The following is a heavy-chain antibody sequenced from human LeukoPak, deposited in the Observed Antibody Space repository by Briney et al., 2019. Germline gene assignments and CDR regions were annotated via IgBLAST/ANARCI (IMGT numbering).Heavy chain of an antibody. V-gene: IGHV4-59*08. J-gene: IGHJ4*02. CDR2: FYYSGST. D-gene: IGHD2-2*02. Sequence: SETLSLTCTVSGGSVSSYSWSWIRQPPGKGLEWSGYFYYSGSTNYNPSLKSRVTISVDTSKSQFSLNLTSVTAADTAVYYCARTRSQAISAQYFDYWGQGTLVTVSS. CDR1: GGSVSSYS. CDR3: ARTRSQAISAQYFDY.